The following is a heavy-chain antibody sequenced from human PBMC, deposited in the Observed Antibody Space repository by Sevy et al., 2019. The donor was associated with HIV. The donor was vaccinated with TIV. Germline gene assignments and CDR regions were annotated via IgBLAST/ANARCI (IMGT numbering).Heavy chain of an antibody. CDR1: GFTLSSYW. CDR3: ARDLYSGSYHEDY. J-gene: IGHJ4*02. D-gene: IGHD1-26*01. Sequence: GGSLRLSCAASGFTLSSYWMSWVRQAPGKGLEWVANKNQDGSAIDYVDSVKGRFTITRDNAKNSLYLQMNSLRADDTAIYYCARDLYSGSYHEDYWGQGTLVTVSS. CDR2: KNQDGSAI. V-gene: IGHV3-7*01.